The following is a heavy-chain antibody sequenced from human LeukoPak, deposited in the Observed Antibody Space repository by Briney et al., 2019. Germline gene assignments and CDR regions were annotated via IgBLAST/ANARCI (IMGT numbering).Heavy chain of an antibody. V-gene: IGHV1-2*02. CDR3: ARESSSPKSVYLDY. J-gene: IGHJ4*02. CDR2: INPNNGAT. Sequence: ASVKVSCKASGYTFTGYYMHWVRQAPGQGLEWMGWINPNNGATNYAQKLQGRVTMTTDTSTSTAYMELRSLRSDDTAVYYCARESSSPKSVYLDYWGQGTLVTVSS. D-gene: IGHD6-6*01. CDR1: GYTFTGYY.